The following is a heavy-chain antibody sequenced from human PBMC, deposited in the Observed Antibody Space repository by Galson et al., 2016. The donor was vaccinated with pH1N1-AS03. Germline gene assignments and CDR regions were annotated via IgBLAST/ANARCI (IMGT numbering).Heavy chain of an antibody. V-gene: IGHV1-2*02. Sequence: SVKVSCKASGYTFAYYYVHWVRQAPGQGLEWMGWINPSSGGTKFAQKFQGTVSMTTDTSTRTAYMARSRLRSDDTAVYYCARGGGSALDSWGQGTLVTVSS. D-gene: IGHD1-26*01. J-gene: IGHJ4*02. CDR2: INPSSGGT. CDR1: GYTFAYYY. CDR3: ARGGGSALDS.